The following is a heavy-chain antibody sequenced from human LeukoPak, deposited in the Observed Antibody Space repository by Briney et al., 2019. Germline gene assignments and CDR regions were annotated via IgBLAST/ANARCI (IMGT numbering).Heavy chain of an antibody. V-gene: IGHV1-2*02. D-gene: IGHD3-22*01. CDR2: INPNSGGT. Sequence: ASVKVSCKASGYTFTGYYMHWVRQAPGQGLEWMGWINPNSGGTNYAQKFQGRVTMTRDTSISIAYMELSRLRSDDTAVYYCARDRFYYYDSSGYYPFDYWGQGTLVTVSS. J-gene: IGHJ4*02. CDR3: ARDRFYYYDSSGYYPFDY. CDR1: GYTFTGYY.